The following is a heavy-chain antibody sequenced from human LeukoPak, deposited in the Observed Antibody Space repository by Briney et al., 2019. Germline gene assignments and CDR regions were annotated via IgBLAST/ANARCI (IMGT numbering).Heavy chain of an antibody. CDR3: ARDRDVDYGNDGFDI. CDR1: GFTFDDYG. CDR2: INWNGGST. D-gene: IGHD4/OR15-4a*01. Sequence: GGSLRLSYAASGFTFDDYGMSWVRQAPGKGLEWVSGINWNGGSTGYADSVKGRFTISRDNAKNSLYLQMNSLGAEDTAVYHCARDRDVDYGNDGFDIWGQGTTVTVSS. J-gene: IGHJ3*02. V-gene: IGHV3-20*01.